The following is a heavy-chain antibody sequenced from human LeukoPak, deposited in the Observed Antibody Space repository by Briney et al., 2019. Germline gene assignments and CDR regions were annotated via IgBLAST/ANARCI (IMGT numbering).Heavy chain of an antibody. CDR3: AKTHSSDYSYYFDY. J-gene: IGHJ4*02. D-gene: IGHD3-22*01. CDR2: ISGSGGST. CDR1: GFTFSSYV. Sequence: PGGSLRLSCVASGFTFSSYVMSWVRQAPGKGLEWVSGISGSGGSTYYADSVKGRFTISRDNSKNTLYLQMNSLRAEDTAVYYCAKTHSSDYSYYFDYWGQGTLVTVSS. V-gene: IGHV3-23*01.